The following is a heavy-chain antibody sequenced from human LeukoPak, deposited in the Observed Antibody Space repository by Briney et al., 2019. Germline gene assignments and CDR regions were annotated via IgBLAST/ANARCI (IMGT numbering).Heavy chain of an antibody. CDR2: ISGSGGST. CDR3: AKDPDSSSWCP. D-gene: IGHD6-13*01. CDR1: GFTFSSYA. Sequence: GGSLRLSCAASGFTFSSYAMSWVRQAPGKGLKWVSAISGSGGSTYYADSVKGRFTISRDNSKNALYLQMNSLRAEATAVYYCAKDPDSSSWCPWGEGTLVTVSS. J-gene: IGHJ5*02. V-gene: IGHV3-23*01.